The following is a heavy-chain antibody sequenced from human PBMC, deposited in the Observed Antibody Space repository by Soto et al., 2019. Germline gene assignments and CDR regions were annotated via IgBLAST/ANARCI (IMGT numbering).Heavy chain of an antibody. CDR3: ARDLYCSSSRSYSYYGMDV. D-gene: IGHD2-2*01. CDR2: VIPMYGTT. J-gene: IGHJ6*02. Sequence: SVKVSCKASGGSFSSYAVSWVRQAPGQGLEWMGGVIPMYGTTVYAQKFQGRVTITADAATTTAYMELSSLRSGDTAVYYCARDLYCSSSRSYSYYGMDVWGQGTTVTVSS. V-gene: IGHV1-69*13. CDR1: GGSFSSYA.